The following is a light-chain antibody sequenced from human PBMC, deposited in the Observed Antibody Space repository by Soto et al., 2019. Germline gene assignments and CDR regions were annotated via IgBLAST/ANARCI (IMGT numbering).Light chain of an antibody. Sequence: QSVLTQPPSASGTPGQRVTISCSGSSSNIGSNTVNWYQQLPGTAPKLLIYSNNQRPSGVPARFYGSKSGPSASLSISGLQAADAAEDACAAWDDSLTGHVVFGGGTKLTVL. V-gene: IGLV1-44*01. CDR3: AAWDDSLTGHVV. J-gene: IGLJ2*01. CDR1: SSNIGSNT. CDR2: SNN.